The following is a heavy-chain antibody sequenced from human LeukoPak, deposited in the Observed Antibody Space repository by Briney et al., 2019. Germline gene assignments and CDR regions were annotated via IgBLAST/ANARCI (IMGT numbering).Heavy chain of an antibody. CDR2: ITGSGGNT. CDR3: AKAASSSWPSNYYGMDV. CDR1: GFIFSSYS. D-gene: IGHD6-13*01. Sequence: PGGSLRLSCAASGFIFSSYSMSWVRQAPGMGLEWVSVITGSGGNTYYADSVKSRFTISKDNSKNTAYLQTSSLRVDDTAVYYCAKAASSSWPSNYYGMDVWGQGTTVTVSS. J-gene: IGHJ6*02. V-gene: IGHV3-23*01.